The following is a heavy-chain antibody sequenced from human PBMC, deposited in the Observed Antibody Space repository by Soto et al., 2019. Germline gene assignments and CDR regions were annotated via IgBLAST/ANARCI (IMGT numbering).Heavy chain of an antibody. CDR1: GYTFTGYY. CDR2: INPNSGGT. Sequence: VASVKVSCKASGYTFTGYYMHWVRQAPGQGPEWMGWINPNSGGTNYAQKFQGWVTMTRDTSISTAYMELSRLRSDDTAVYYCARGPIIRVVVPSAIGGSYYYYYMDVWGKGTTVTVSS. D-gene: IGHD2-2*01. J-gene: IGHJ6*03. V-gene: IGHV1-2*04. CDR3: ARGPIIRVVVPSAIGGSYYYYYMDV.